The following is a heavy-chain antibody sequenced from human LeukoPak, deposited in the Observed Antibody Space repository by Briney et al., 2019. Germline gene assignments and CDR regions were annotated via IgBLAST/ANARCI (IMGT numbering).Heavy chain of an antibody. J-gene: IGHJ3*02. Sequence: SVKVPCKASGGTFSSYAYSWVRQPPGQGLEWMGWINAYNGNTNYAQKPQGRVTMTTDTSTTTAHLELRSLRSDDTAVYYCARGAYCGGDCSSSDAFDIWGQGTMVTVSS. CDR2: INAYNGNT. D-gene: IGHD2-21*01. CDR3: ARGAYCGGDCSSSDAFDI. CDR1: GGTFSSYA. V-gene: IGHV1-18*01.